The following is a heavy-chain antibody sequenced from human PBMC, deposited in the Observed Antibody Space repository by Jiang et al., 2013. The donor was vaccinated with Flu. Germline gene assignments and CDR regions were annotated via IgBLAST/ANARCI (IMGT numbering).Heavy chain of an antibody. CDR3: AHRSSPRSNYGGFDY. Sequence: KPTQTLTLTCTFSGFSLSTSGVGVGWIRQPPGKALEWLALIYWNDDKRYSPSLKSRLTITKDTSKNQVVLTMTNMDPVDTATYYCAHRSSPRSNYGGFDYWGQGTLVTVSS. D-gene: IGHD4-11*01. V-gene: IGHV2-5*01. CDR1: GFSLSTSGVG. CDR2: IYWNDDK. J-gene: IGHJ4*02.